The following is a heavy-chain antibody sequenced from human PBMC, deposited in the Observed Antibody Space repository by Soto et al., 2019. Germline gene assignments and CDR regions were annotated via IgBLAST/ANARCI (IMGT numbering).Heavy chain of an antibody. V-gene: IGHV5-10-1*01. D-gene: IGHD3-3*01. CDR3: ARLRGTLFGVVPDYCYRGMDV. Sequence: GESLKISCKGSGYSFTSYWISWVRQMPGKGLEWMGRIDPSDSYTNYSPSFQGHVTISADKSISTAYLQWSSLKASDTAMYYCARLRGTLFGVVPDYCYRGMDVWGQGTTVTVAS. CDR1: GYSFTSYW. CDR2: IDPSDSYT. J-gene: IGHJ6*02.